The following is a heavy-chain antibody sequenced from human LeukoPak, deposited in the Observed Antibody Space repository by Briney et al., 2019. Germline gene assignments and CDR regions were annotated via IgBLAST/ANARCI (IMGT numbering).Heavy chain of an antibody. CDR3: AREEVGAYDFDY. CDR2: INPSGGST. CDR1: GYTFTSYY. D-gene: IGHD1-26*01. V-gene: IGHV1-46*01. J-gene: IGHJ4*02. Sequence: ASVKVSCKASGYTFTSYYMHWVRQAPGQGLEWMGIINPSGGSTSSAQKFQGRVTMTRDTSTSTVYMELSSLRSEDTAVYYCAREEVGAYDFDYWGQGTLVTVSS.